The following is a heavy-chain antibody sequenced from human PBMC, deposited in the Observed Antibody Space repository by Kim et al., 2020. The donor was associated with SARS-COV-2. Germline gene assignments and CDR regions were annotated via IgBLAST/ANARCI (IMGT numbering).Heavy chain of an antibody. V-gene: IGHV3-23*01. CDR3: AKLSGQISSYFDS. Sequence: GGSLRLSCAASGFTFSNFAMSWVRQAPGKGLEWVSTISTSGGSTYYADSVKGRFTVSRDSSKSALYLQMNSLRAEDMALYYCAKLSGQISSYFDSWGQG. CDR1: GFTFSNFA. CDR2: ISTSGGST. D-gene: IGHD2-15*01. J-gene: IGHJ4*02.